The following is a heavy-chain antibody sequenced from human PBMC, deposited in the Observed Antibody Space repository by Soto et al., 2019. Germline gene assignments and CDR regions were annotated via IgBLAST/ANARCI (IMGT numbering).Heavy chain of an antibody. CDR1: GYSFTGYP. D-gene: IGHD6-19*01. CDR2: INTGNGNT. Sequence: ASVKVSCKASGYSFTGYPLHWVRQAPGQRLEWLGWINTGNGNTKYSQKIQGRVTITRDASASTAYMELSSLRSEDTAVYSCARNVGSGWYDSWGQGTLVTSPQ. CDR3: ARNVGSGWYDS. V-gene: IGHV1-3*04. J-gene: IGHJ5*01.